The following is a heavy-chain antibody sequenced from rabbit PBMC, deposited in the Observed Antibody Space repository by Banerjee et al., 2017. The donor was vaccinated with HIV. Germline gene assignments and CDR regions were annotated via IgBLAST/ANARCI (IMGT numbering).Heavy chain of an antibody. J-gene: IGHJ4*01. CDR2: IDTGSGSI. CDR3: ASYPLMPVNNL. Sequence: QEQLVESGGGLVQPEGSLTLTCKASGFDFSSNAMCWVRQAPGKGLEWIACIDTGSGSIYYASWAKGRFTISKPSSTTVTLQMTSLTAADTATYFCASYPLMPVNNLWGQGTLVTVS. CDR1: GFDFSSNA. D-gene: IGHD6-1*01. V-gene: IGHV1S45*01.